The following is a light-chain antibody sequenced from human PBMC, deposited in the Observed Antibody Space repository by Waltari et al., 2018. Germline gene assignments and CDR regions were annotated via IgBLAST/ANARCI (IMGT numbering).Light chain of an antibody. V-gene: IGKV2-28*01. J-gene: IGKJ2*01. CDR3: MQALRTPYT. Sequence: DIVMTQSPLYLSVTPGEAASISCRSSQSLLHSNGYNYLDWYLQKPGQSPQLLINLGSNRASGVPDRFSGSASGTDFTLKISSVDAEDVGVYYCMQALRTPYTFGQGTKLEIK. CDR1: QSLLHSNGYNY. CDR2: LGS.